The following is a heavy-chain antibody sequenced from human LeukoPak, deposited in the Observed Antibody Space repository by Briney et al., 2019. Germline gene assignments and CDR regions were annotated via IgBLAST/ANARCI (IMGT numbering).Heavy chain of an antibody. J-gene: IGHJ4*02. V-gene: IGHV3-74*01. CDR3: ARVYDFRSGIIDY. D-gene: IGHD3-3*01. CDR2: INSDGSST. CDR1: GFTFSSYW. Sequence: PGGSLRLSCAASGFTFSSYWMHWVRQAPGKGLVWVSRINSDGSSTSYADSVKGRFTISRDNAKNTLYLQMNSLRAEDTAVYYCARVYDFRSGIIDYWGQGTLVTVSS.